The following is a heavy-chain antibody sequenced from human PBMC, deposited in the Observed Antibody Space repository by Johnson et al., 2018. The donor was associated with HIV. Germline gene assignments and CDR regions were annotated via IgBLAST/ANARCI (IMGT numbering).Heavy chain of an antibody. V-gene: IGHV3-30*04. CDR3: ARGGRVIVGTEGAFDI. CDR1: GFTFSSYA. D-gene: IGHD1-26*01. J-gene: IGHJ3*02. CDR2: ISYDGSTK. Sequence: VQLVESGGGVVQPGRSLRLSCAASGFTFSSYAIHWVRQAPGKGLEWVAIISYDGSTKYYADSVTGRFTISRDNSKNTLYLQMNSLRPEDTAVYYCARGGRVIVGTEGAFDIWGQGTMVTVSS.